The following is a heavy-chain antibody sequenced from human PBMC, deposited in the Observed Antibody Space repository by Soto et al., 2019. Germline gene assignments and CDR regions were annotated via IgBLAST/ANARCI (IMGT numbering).Heavy chain of an antibody. D-gene: IGHD3-16*01. CDR3: ATFTGYYYYYGMDV. Sequence: SVKVSCKASGGTFSSYAISWVRQAPGQGLEWMGGIIPIFGTANYAQKFQGRVTMTEDTSTDTAYMELSSLRSEDTAVYYCATFTGYYYYYGMDVWGQGTTVTVSS. J-gene: IGHJ6*02. CDR1: GGTFSSYA. V-gene: IGHV1-69*06. CDR2: IIPIFGTA.